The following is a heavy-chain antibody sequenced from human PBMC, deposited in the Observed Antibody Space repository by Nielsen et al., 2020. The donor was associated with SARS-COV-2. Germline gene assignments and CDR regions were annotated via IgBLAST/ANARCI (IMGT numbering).Heavy chain of an antibody. J-gene: IGHJ6*02. CDR3: AREALKELLWFGESSSYYGMDV. D-gene: IGHD3-10*01. Sequence: SETLSLTCTVSGGSISSGGYYWSWIRQHPGKGLEWIGYIYYSGSTYYNPSHKSRVTISVDTSKNQFSLKLSSVTAADTAVYYCAREALKELLWFGESSSYYGMDVWGQGTTVTVSS. CDR2: IYYSGST. V-gene: IGHV4-31*03. CDR1: GGSISSGGYY.